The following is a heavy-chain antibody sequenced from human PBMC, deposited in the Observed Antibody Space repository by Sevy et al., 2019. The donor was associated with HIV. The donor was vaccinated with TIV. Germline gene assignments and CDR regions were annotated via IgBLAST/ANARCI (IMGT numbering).Heavy chain of an antibody. Sequence: SETLSLTCTVSGGSFSSNSWSWIRQPPGKGLEWIGYKHYSGSTNYNPSLKSRVTISIDTSNNQFSLKLNSVTAADTAVYYCARSESYATTLDLWGRGTLVTVSS. J-gene: IGHJ2*01. V-gene: IGHV4-59*01. CDR3: ARSESYATTLDL. D-gene: IGHD2-15*01. CDR2: KHYSGST. CDR1: GGSFSSNS.